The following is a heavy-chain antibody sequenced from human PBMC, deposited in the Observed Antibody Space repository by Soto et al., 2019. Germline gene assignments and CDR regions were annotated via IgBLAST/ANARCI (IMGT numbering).Heavy chain of an antibody. J-gene: IGHJ4*02. Sequence: EVQLVESGGGLVQPGGSLRLSCAGFGFRFSIYSINWVRQAPGKGLEWSAYITSDSNTIKYADSVKGRFTISRDNAKNSVYLQMNSLRDEDTAVYYCARSVDGHFDYWGQGTVVTVSS. CDR2: ITSDSNTI. CDR3: ARSVDGHFDY. V-gene: IGHV3-48*02. D-gene: IGHD6-19*01. CDR1: GFRFSIYS.